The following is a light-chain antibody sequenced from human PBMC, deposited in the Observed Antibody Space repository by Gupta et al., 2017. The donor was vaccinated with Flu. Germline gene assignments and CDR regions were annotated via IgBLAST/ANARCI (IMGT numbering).Light chain of an antibody. V-gene: IGKV3-15*01. CDR3: QHYKNWPPWT. Sequence: DIVMTQSPATLSVSPGERATLSCRASQSVSSNLAWYKQKPGQAPRLLVYGASTRATGIPARFSGSGDGTELTLASGSRQCEEFAVYYSQHYKNWPPWTFGQGTMVEIK. CDR2: GAS. CDR1: QSVSSN. J-gene: IGKJ1*01.